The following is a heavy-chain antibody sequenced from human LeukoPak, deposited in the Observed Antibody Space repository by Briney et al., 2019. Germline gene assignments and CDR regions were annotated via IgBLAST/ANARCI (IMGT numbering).Heavy chain of an antibody. Sequence: GGSLRLSCAASGFTFSNAWMTWVRQAPGKGLEWVANIKDDGSDKYCMESVKGRFSISRDNAKNSLHLRLNSLRAEDTAVYYCARDFYYYGSGKYYSVDVFDIWGQGTLVTVSS. V-gene: IGHV3-7*01. CDR2: IKDDGSDK. CDR3: ARDFYYYGSGKYYSVDVFDI. CDR1: GFTFSNAW. D-gene: IGHD3-10*01. J-gene: IGHJ3*02.